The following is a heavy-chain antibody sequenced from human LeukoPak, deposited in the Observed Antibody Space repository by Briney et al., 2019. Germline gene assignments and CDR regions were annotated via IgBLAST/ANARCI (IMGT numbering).Heavy chain of an antibody. CDR2: INHSGST. CDR1: GGSFSGYY. CDR3: ARRPARRDYYYYMDV. Sequence: SETLSLTSAVYGGSFSGYYWSWIRQPPGKGLEWIGEINHSGSTNYNPSLKSRVTISVDTSKNQFSLKLSSVTAADTAVYYCARRPARRDYYYYMDVWGKGTTVTVSS. D-gene: IGHD2-2*01. J-gene: IGHJ6*03. V-gene: IGHV4-34*01.